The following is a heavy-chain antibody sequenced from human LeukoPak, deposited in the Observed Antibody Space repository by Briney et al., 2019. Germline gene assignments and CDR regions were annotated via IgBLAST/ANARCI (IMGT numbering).Heavy chain of an antibody. J-gene: IGHJ4*02. CDR3: AKGSLVAGNFDY. CDR1: GFTFTNYA. Sequence: GGSLRLSCAASGFTFTNYAMACVRQAPGKGLEWVSAISASGDSTHYADSVKGRFTISRDNSKNTLYLQMNSLRAEDTAVYYCAKGSLVAGNFDYWGQGTLVTVFS. CDR2: ISASGDST. D-gene: IGHD6-19*01. V-gene: IGHV3-23*01.